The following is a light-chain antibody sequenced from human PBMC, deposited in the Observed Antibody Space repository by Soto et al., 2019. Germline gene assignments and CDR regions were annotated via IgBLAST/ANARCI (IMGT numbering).Light chain of an antibody. Sequence: EIVLTQSPGTLSLSPGERATLSCRASQSVSSSYLAWYQQKPGQAPRLLIYGASSRATGIPDRFSGSGSGTDFTLTISRPEPEDFAVYYCQQYSSSPPGYTFGQGTKLEIK. CDR2: GAS. V-gene: IGKV3-20*01. CDR3: QQYSSSPPGYT. J-gene: IGKJ2*01. CDR1: QSVSSSY.